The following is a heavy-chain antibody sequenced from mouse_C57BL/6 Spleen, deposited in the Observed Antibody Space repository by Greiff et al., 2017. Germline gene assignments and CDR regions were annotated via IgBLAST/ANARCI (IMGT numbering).Heavy chain of an antibody. D-gene: IGHD2-4*01. CDR1: GYAFSSSW. CDR2: IYPGDGDT. V-gene: IGHV1-82*01. J-gene: IGHJ2*01. Sequence: VKLMESGPELVKPGASVKISCKASGYAFSSSWMNWVKQRPGKGLEWIGRIYPGDGDTNYNGKFKGKATLTADKSSSTAYMQLSSLTSEDSAVYFCAREGDYDYGYFDYWGQGTTLTVSS. CDR3: AREGDYDYGYFDY.